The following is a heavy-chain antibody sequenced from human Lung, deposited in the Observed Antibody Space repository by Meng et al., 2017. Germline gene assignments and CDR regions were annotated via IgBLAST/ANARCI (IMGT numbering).Heavy chain of an antibody. V-gene: IGHV3-23*01. D-gene: IGHD6-19*01. CDR1: GFTFNSYA. J-gene: IGHJ4*02. CDR3: AKASVAAPKFYIDY. CDR2: VSGSGGST. Sequence: GGSLRLSCVASGFTFNSYAMSWVRQAPGKGLELVSTVSGSGGSTYYADSVKGRFTISRDNSKNTLYLQMSSLRAEDTAVYYCAKASVAAPKFYIDYWGQGTLVTVSS.